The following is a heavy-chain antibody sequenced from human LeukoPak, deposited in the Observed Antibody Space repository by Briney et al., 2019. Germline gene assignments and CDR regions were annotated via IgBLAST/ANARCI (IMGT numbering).Heavy chain of an antibody. D-gene: IGHD3-10*01. CDR3: TTVPMVREIN. J-gene: IGHJ4*02. V-gene: IGHV3-15*01. Sequence: KTGGSLRLSCAASGFTFSYAYMNWVRQAPGKGPEWVGRIKSKGDGGTTDYAAPVKGRFTISRDDSKNMLYLQMNSLTTEDTAVYYCTTVPMVREINWGQGTLVTVSS. CDR1: GFTFSYAY. CDR2: IKSKGDGGTT.